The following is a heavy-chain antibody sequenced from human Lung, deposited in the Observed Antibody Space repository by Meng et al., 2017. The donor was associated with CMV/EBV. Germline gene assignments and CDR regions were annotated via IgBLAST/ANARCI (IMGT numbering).Heavy chain of an antibody. CDR3: AKDDPVFHY. J-gene: IGHJ4*02. Sequence: VKLVGSGGGGVWPGGSLCVSCAASGFTFSSYGMHWVRQAPGKGPEWVAFIRNDESDKYYGDSVKGRFTISRDTSKNTVDLQMNSLRTEDTAVYYCAKDDPVFHYWGQGTLVTVSS. V-gene: IGHV3-30*02. CDR1: GFTFSSYG. CDR2: IRNDESDK.